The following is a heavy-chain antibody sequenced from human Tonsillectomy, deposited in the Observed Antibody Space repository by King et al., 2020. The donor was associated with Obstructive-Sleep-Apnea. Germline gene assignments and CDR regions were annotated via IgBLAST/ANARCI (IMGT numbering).Heavy chain of an antibody. Sequence: VQLVESGAEVKKPGASVKVSCKASGYTFTSYDINWVRQAAGQGLEWMGWVNRNSGNTGYAQKFQGRVTMTRDTSISTAYMELSSLRSEDTAIYYCARGTTIDYWGQGTLVTVSS. CDR1: GYTFTSYD. J-gene: IGHJ4*02. CDR3: ARGTTIDY. D-gene: IGHD1/OR15-1a*01. V-gene: IGHV1-8*01. CDR2: VNRNSGNT.